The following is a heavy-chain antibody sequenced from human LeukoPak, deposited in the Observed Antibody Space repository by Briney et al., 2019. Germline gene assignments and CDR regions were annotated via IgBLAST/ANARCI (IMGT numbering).Heavy chain of an antibody. V-gene: IGHV4-34*01. D-gene: IGHD6-13*01. CDR3: ARGPGSSWYYYYGMDV. Sequence: SETLSLTCAVYGGPFSGYYWSWIRQPPGKGLEWIGEINHSGSTNYNPSLKSRVTISVDTSKNQFSLKLSSVTAADTAVYYCARGPGSSWYYYYGMDVWGQGTTVTVSS. J-gene: IGHJ6*02. CDR1: GGPFSGYY. CDR2: INHSGST.